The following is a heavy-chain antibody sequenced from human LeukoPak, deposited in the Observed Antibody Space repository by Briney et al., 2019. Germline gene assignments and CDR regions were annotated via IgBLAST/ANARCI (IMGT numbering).Heavy chain of an antibody. CDR3: ARVGREVATEDY. Sequence: GGSLRLSCAASGFTFSSYWMHWVRQAPGKGLGWVSRINSDGSSTSYADSVKGRFTISRDNAKNTLYLQMNSLRAEDTAVYYCARVGREVATEDYWGQGTLVTVSS. J-gene: IGHJ4*02. V-gene: IGHV3-74*01. CDR1: GFTFSSYW. D-gene: IGHD3-10*01. CDR2: INSDGSST.